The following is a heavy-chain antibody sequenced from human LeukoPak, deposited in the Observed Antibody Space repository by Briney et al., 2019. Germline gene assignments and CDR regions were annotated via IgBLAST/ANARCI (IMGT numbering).Heavy chain of an antibody. V-gene: IGHV4-39*01. CDR2: ISYGGST. CDR1: GVSIITTSYD. Sequence: SETLPLTCTVSGVSIITTSYDWGWIRQPPGKGLEWIGSISYGGSTDYNPSLKSRVTLSLDASKNQFSLRVSSVTAADAAVYYCARHFDNWGQGTLVTVSS. J-gene: IGHJ4*02. CDR3: ARHFDN.